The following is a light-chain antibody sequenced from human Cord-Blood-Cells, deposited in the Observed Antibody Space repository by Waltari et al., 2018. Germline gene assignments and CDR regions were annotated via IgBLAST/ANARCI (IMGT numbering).Light chain of an antibody. CDR1: QDISNY. Sequence: DIQMTQSPYSLSASVGDRVTITCQVSQDISNYLNWYRQKPGKAPKLLIYDASNLETGVPSRFSGSGSGTDFTFTISSLQPEDIATYYCQQYDNLPYTFGQGTKLEIK. J-gene: IGKJ2*01. CDR2: DAS. CDR3: QQYDNLPYT. V-gene: IGKV1-33*01.